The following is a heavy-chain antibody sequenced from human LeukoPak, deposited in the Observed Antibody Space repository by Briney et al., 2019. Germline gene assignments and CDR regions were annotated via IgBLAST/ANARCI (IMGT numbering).Heavy chain of an antibody. V-gene: IGHV4-59*01. CDR2: IDYSGST. D-gene: IGHD5-24*01. J-gene: IGHJ4*02. CDR3: VRDRRDGIFDY. Sequence: SETLSLTCTVSGGSISTYYWSWIRQPSGKGLEWIGYIDYSGSTNYNPSLKSRVTFSVDTSKNQFSLKLSSVTAADAAVYYCVRDRRDGIFDYGGQGTLVTVSS. CDR1: GGSISTYY.